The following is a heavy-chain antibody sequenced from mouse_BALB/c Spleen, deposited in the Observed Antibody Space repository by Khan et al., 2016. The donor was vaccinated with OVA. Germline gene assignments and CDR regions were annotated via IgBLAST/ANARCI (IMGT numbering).Heavy chain of an antibody. Sequence: PSPRLPTPCPLPVPSPSPSPPPWCRPPHPPATDCLALLSGGGGTDSNSTLKSRLSISKDNSKSQVFLKMNSLQTDDSAMYYCARAYYRFDGYYAMDYWGQGTSVTVSS. CDR2: LSGGGGT. J-gene: IGHJ4*01. CDR3: ARAYYRFDGYYAMDY. CDR1: VPSPSPSP. V-gene: IGHV2-6-4*01. D-gene: IGHD2-14*01.